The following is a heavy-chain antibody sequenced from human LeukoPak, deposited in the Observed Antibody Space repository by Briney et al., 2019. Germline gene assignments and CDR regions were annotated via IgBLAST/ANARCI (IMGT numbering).Heavy chain of an antibody. CDR3: ARGQEFDDGVFDS. D-gene: IGHD1-1*01. CDR2: IRSNGATA. CDR1: GFSFSRFA. Sequence: GGSLRLSCAAFGFSFSRFAMTWVRQAPGKGLEWVSTIRSNGATASNADSVKGRFTISRDNSKNTVYLQVNSLRVEDTAIYYCARGQEFDDGVFDSWGQGTLVTVSS. J-gene: IGHJ4*02. V-gene: IGHV3-23*01.